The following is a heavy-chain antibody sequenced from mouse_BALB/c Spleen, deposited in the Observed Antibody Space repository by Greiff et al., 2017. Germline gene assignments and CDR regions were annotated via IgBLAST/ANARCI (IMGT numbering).Heavy chain of an antibody. V-gene: IGHV5-6*01. CDR3: ARLRGNYSYYYAMDY. J-gene: IGHJ4*01. D-gene: IGHD2-1*01. Sequence: DVHLVESGGDLVKPGGSLKLSCAASGFTFSSYGMSWVRQTPDKRLEWVATISSGGSYTYYPDSVKGRFTISRDNAKNTLYLQMSSLKSEDTAMYYCARLRGNYSYYYAMDYWGQGTSVTVSS. CDR1: GFTFSSYG. CDR2: ISSGGSYT.